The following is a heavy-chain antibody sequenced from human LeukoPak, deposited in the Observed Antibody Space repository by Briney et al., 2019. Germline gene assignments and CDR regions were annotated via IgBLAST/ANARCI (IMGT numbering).Heavy chain of an antibody. CDR3: ARDRLYSSVLFDY. CDR2: ISSSSSYI. CDR1: GFTFSSYS. D-gene: IGHD6-19*01. V-gene: IGHV3-21*01. Sequence: GGSLRLSCAASGFTFSSYSMNWVRQAPGKGLEWVSSISSSSSYIYYADSVKGRFTISRDNAKNSLYLQMNSLRAEDTAVYYCARDRLYSSVLFDYWGQGTLVTVSS. J-gene: IGHJ4*02.